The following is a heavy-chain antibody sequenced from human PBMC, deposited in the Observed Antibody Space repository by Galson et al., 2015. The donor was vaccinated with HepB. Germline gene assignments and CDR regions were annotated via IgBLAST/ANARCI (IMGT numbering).Heavy chain of an antibody. J-gene: IGHJ4*02. V-gene: IGHV3-30*18. CDR2: VSNDGSNK. CDR3: AKDARGLTYYFDY. Sequence: SLRLSCAASGFTFSTYGVHWVRQTPGKGLEWVAVVSNDGSNKYYADSVKGRFTISRDNSKNTLYLQMNSLRADDTAVYYCAKDARGLTYYFDYWGQGTLVTVSS. D-gene: IGHD1-14*01. CDR1: GFTFSTYG.